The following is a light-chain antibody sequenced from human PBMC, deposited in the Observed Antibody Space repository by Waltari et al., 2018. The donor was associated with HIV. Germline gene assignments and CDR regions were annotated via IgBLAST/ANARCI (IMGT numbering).Light chain of an antibody. CDR3: MMWAGGSWV. CDR2: YKSVSAN. V-gene: IGLV5-45*01. CDR1: RGLIVGSNR. J-gene: IGLJ3*02. Sequence: QPVLTQPASLSASPGASASLTCALRRGLIVGSNRIYWFQPRPGSPPQYLLRYKSVSANERVAGVPSRFSGSSNCAANVGVLLISGLQPEDEAAYYCMMWAGGSWVFGGGTQLTVL.